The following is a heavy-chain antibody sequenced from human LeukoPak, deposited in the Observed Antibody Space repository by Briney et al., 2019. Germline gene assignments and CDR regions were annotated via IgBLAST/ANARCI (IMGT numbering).Heavy chain of an antibody. V-gene: IGHV1-18*01. CDR2: ISAYTGNA. D-gene: IGHD3-22*01. CDR1: GYSFSSFG. CDR3: ARYRLSDSPINWFDP. J-gene: IGHJ5*02. Sequence: ASVKVSCKASGYSFSSFGITWVRQAPGQGLEWTGWISAYTGNAEYAQKFQGRVTLTTDTSTNTAYMELGSLMSDDTAVYYCARYRLSDSPINWFDPWGQGTLVTVSS.